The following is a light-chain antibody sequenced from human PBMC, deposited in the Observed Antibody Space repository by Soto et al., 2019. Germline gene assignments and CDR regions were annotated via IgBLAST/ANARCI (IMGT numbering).Light chain of an antibody. CDR2: DVS. CDR1: SSDVGGYNY. J-gene: IGLJ2*01. Sequence: QSALTQPRSVSGSPGQSVTISCTGTSSDVGGYNYVSWYQQRPGKAPKLMIYDVSKRPSGVPDRFSGSKSGNTASLTISGLQAEDEADYYCCSYAGSYTFAVFGGGTKLTVL. CDR3: CSYAGSYTFAV. V-gene: IGLV2-11*01.